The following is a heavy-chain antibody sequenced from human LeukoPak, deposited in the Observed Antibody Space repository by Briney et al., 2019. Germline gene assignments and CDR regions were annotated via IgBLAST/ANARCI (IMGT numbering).Heavy chain of an antibody. CDR2: IYPGDSDT. J-gene: IGHJ4*02. Sequence: GESLKISCKGSGYSFTSYWIGWVRQMPGKGLEGMGIIYPGDSDTRYSPSFQGQVTISADKSISTAYLQWSSLKASDTAMYYCARLGTVDKVSGPNDYWGQGTLVTVSS. CDR1: GYSFTSYW. CDR3: ARLGTVDKVSGPNDY. D-gene: IGHD5/OR15-5a*01. V-gene: IGHV5-51*01.